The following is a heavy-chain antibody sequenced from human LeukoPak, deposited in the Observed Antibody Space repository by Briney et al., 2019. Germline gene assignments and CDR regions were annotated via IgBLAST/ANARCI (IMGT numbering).Heavy chain of an antibody. J-gene: IGHJ4*02. CDR1: GGSISSYY. Sequence: PSETLSLTCTVSGGSISSYYWSWIRQPPGKGLEWIGYIYYSGSTNYNPSLKSRVTISVDTSKNQFSLKLSSVTAADTAVYYCARASRYYDSSGYYDPIRDFDYWGQGTLVTVSS. CDR3: ARASRYYDSSGYYDPIRDFDY. CDR2: IYYSGST. V-gene: IGHV4-59*01. D-gene: IGHD3-22*01.